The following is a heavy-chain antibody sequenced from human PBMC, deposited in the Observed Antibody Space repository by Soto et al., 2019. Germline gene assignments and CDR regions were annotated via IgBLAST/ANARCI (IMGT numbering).Heavy chain of an antibody. Sequence: TLSLTCAVSGGSISSGGYSWSWIRQPPGKGLEWIGYIYHSGSTYYKPSLKSRVTISVDTSKNQFSLKLSSVTAADTAVYYCAESRDTGTFDYWGQGILVTVSS. CDR1: GGSISSGGYS. V-gene: IGHV4-30-2*01. J-gene: IGHJ4*02. CDR2: IYHSGST. D-gene: IGHD1-26*01. CDR3: AESRDTGTFDY.